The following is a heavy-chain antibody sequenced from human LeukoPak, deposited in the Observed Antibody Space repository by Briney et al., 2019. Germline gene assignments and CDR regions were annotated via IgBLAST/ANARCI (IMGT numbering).Heavy chain of an antibody. CDR2: IYYSGST. V-gene: IGHV4-61*01. D-gene: IGHD5-18*01. CDR1: GGSISSGSYY. Sequence: SETLSLTCTVSGGSISSGSYYWSWIRQPPGKGLEWIGYIYYSGSTNYNPSLKSRVTISVDTSKNQFSLKLSSVTAADTAVYYCAGAAERGYSYGLEYWGQGTLVTVSS. J-gene: IGHJ4*02. CDR3: AGAAERGYSYGLEY.